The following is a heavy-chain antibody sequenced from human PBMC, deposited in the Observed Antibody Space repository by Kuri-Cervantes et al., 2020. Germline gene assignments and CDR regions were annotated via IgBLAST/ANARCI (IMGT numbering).Heavy chain of an antibody. V-gene: IGHV1-69*10. CDR3: ARERQLGRNYYFDS. CDR2: IIPILGTT. CDR1: GSTFSNYG. Sequence: SVKVSCKTSGSTFSNYGIGWVRQAPGEGLAWMGWIIPILGTTHYVQKFQDRVTFTADKSTTTAYMELSSLRSEDTAVYYCARERQLGRNYYFDSWGQGTLVTVSS. J-gene: IGHJ4*02. D-gene: IGHD3-16*01.